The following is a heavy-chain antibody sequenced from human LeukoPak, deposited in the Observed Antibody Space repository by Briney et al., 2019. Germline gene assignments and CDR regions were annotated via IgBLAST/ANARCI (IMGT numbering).Heavy chain of an antibody. CDR2: ISAYNGNT. CDR1: GYTFTSYG. V-gene: IGHV1-18*01. CDR3: ARGTAMVRGVIPGDY. Sequence: ASVKVSCKASGYTFTSYGISWVRQAPGQGLEWMGWISAYNGNTSYAQKLQGRVTMTTDTSTSTAYMELRSLRSDDTAVYYCARGTAMVRGVIPGDYWGQGTLVTVSS. J-gene: IGHJ4*02. D-gene: IGHD3-10*01.